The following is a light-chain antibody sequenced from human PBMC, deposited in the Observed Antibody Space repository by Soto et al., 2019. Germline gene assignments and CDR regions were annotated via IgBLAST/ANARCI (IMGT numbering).Light chain of an antibody. CDR1: ETIIDY. CDR3: QQSFSAPRT. J-gene: IGKJ2*01. Sequence: DIQMSQSPSSLSASVGDSVTITCRASETIIDYLNWYQQQPGEAPKLLIFSASSLHSGVPSRFRGSGSGLHFTLTISSLQPEDFATYFCQQSFSAPRTFGEGTKLQAK. CDR2: SAS. V-gene: IGKV1-39*01.